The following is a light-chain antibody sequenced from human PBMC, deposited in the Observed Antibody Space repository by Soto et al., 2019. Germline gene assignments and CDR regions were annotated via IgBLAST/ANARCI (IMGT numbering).Light chain of an antibody. V-gene: IGKV3D-15*01. CDR3: LQHNNYPWT. CDR1: QSVSSN. CDR2: GAS. Sequence: EIVMTPSPATLSVSPGERATLSCRASQSVSSNLAWYQQTPGQAPRLLIYGASSRATGIPDRFSGSGSGTDFTLTISSLEPEDFATYYCLQHNNYPWTFGQGTKVDIK. J-gene: IGKJ1*01.